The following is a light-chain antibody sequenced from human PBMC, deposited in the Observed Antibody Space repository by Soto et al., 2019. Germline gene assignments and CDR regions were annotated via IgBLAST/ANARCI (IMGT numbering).Light chain of an antibody. Sequence: QSVLTQPASVSGSPGQSISISCTGTGSDVGGYNFVSWYQQHPGKAPKLMIYEVTNRPSGVSNRFSASKAGNTASLAISGLQADDEADYYCSSYTSSRGWVFGGGTKLTVL. CDR2: EVT. CDR1: GSDVGGYNF. CDR3: SSYTSSRGWV. V-gene: IGLV2-14*01. J-gene: IGLJ3*02.